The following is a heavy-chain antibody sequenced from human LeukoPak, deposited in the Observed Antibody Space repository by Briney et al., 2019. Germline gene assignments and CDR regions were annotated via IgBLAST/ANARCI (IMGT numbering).Heavy chain of an antibody. J-gene: IGHJ6*02. CDR2: ISGSGGST. V-gene: IGHV3-23*01. CDR3: VRFGELLYYGMDV. Sequence: PGGSLRLSCAASGFSFSSYAMSWVRQAPGKGLEWVSAISGSGGSTYYADSVKGRFTISRDNSKNTLYLQMNRLRAEDTAVYYCVRFGELLYYGMDVWGQGTTVTVSS. CDR1: GFSFSSYA. D-gene: IGHD3-10*01.